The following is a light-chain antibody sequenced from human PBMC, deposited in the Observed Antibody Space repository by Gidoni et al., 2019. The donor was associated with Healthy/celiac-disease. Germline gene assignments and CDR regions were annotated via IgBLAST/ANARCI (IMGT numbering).Light chain of an antibody. CDR1: KLGDKY. Sequence: SYELTQPPSVSVSPGQTASITCSGDKLGDKYACWYQQKPGQSPVLAIYQDSKRPSGIPERFSGSNSGNTATLTISGTQAMDEADYYCQAWDSTTGVFGTGTTVTVL. CDR2: QDS. V-gene: IGLV3-1*01. J-gene: IGLJ1*01. CDR3: QAWDSTTGV.